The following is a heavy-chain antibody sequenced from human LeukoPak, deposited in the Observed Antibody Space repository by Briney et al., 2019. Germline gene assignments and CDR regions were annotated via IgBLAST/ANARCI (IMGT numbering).Heavy chain of an antibody. CDR2: IKSKTDGGTT. J-gene: IGHJ3*02. D-gene: IGHD3-22*01. Sequence: GGSLRLSCAASGVSFSRHAMSWVRQAPGKGLEWVGRIKSKTDGGTTDYAAPVKGRFTISRDDSKNTLYLQMNSLRAEDTAVYYCAKDVVVIRAYDAFDIWGQGTMVTVSS. CDR1: GVSFSRHA. V-gene: IGHV3-15*01. CDR3: AKDVVVIRAYDAFDI.